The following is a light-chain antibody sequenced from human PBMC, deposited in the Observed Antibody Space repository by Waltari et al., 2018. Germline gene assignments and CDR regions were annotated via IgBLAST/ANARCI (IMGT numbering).Light chain of an antibody. V-gene: IGKV4-1*01. CDR1: QSVLYSSNNKNY. CDR2: GAS. J-gene: IGKJ1*01. CDR3: QQYLTSSWT. Sequence: DIVMTQSPDSLAVSLGERATFNCKSSQSVLYSSNNKNYLAWYQQKPAQPPKLLIYGASTRETGVPNGFSGSGSGTDFTLTISSMQAEDVAVYYCQQYLTSSWTFGQGTKVEIK.